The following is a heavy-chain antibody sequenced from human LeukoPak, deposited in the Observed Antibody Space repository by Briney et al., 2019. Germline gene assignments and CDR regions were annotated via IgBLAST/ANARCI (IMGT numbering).Heavy chain of an antibody. D-gene: IGHD6-6*01. V-gene: IGHV3-7*01. Sequence: GGSLRLSCAASGFTFSSYEMSWVRQAPGKGLEWVANIKQDGSEKDYVDSVKGRFTISRDNAKNSLYLQMNSLTAEDTAVYYCARESFAARWDWGQGTLVTVSS. CDR2: IKQDGSEK. CDR3: ARESFAARWD. CDR1: GFTFSSYE. J-gene: IGHJ4*02.